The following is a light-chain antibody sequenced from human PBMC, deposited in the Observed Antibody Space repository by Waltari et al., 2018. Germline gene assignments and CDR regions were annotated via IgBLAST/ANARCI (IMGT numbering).Light chain of an antibody. J-gene: IGKJ4*01. CDR3: QQYNSYLRT. CDR2: DAS. Sequence: DIQMTQSPSTLSASVGDRVPMTCRARQTISSWLAWYQQKPGKAPNLLIYDASSLESGVPSRFSGSGSGTEFTLTISSLQPDDFAIYYCQQYNSYLRTFGGGTKVEIK. V-gene: IGKV1-5*01. CDR1: QTISSW.